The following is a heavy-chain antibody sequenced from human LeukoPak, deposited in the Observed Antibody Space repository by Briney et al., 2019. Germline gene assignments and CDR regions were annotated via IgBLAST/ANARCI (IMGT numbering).Heavy chain of an antibody. Sequence: PETLSLTCAVYGGSFSDYYWSWIRQPPGKGLEWIGEINHSGSTNYNPSLKSRVTISVDTSKNQFSLKLSSVTAADTAVYYCARVRPLYCSSTSCYPVDYWGQGTLVTVSS. CDR3: ARVRPLYCSSTSCYPVDY. CDR2: INHSGST. D-gene: IGHD2-2*01. V-gene: IGHV4-34*01. J-gene: IGHJ4*02. CDR1: GGSFSDYY.